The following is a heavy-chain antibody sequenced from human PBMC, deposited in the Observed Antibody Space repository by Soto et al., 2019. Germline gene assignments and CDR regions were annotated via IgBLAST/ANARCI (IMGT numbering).Heavy chain of an antibody. CDR1: GFTFSSYD. CDR3: ARSVATLLYYGMDV. D-gene: IGHD5-12*01. V-gene: IGHV3-13*01. J-gene: IGHJ6*02. Sequence: PGGSLRLSCAASGFTFSSYDMHWVRQATGKGLEWVSAIGTAGHTYYPGSVKGRFTISRENAKNSLYLQMNSLRAGDTAVYYCARSVATLLYYGMDVWGQGTTVTVSS. CDR2: IGTAGHT.